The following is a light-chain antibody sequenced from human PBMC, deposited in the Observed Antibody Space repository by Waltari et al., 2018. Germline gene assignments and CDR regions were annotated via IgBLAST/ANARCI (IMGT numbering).Light chain of an antibody. CDR2: QDN. CDR3: QAWDSSTGV. CDR1: KLGDKY. V-gene: IGLV3-1*01. Sequence: SYDLTQPPSVSVSPGQTGTITCSGDKLGDKYVSWYQQKSGQSPALVIYQDNKRPSGIPKRFSGSNSGNTATLTISGTQAMDEADYYCQAWDSSTGVFGGGTKLTVL. J-gene: IGLJ3*02.